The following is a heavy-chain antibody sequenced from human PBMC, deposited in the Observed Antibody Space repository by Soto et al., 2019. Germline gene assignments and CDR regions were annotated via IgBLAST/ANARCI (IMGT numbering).Heavy chain of an antibody. J-gene: IGHJ5*02. CDR2: INHSGST. Sequence: SETLSLTCAVYGGSFSGYYWSWIRQPPGKGLEWIGEINHSGSTNYNPSLKSRVTISVDTSKDQFSLKLSSVTAADTAVYYCARVPTNNWFDPWGQGTLVTVSS. CDR1: GGSFSGYY. CDR3: ARVPTNNWFDP. D-gene: IGHD1-1*01. V-gene: IGHV4-34*01.